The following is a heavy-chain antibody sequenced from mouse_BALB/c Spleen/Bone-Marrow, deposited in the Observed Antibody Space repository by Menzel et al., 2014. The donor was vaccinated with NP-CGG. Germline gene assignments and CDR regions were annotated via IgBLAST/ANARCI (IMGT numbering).Heavy chain of an antibody. Sequence: VQLQQSGAELVRPGSSVKISRKASGYVFSTYWMNWVKPRPGQGLERIGQIYPGDGDTNYNGKFKDKVILTADKSSSTAYMQLSSLTSEDSAVYFCARSGKGAMDYWGQGTSVTVSS. CDR1: GYVFSTYW. CDR3: ARSGKGAMDY. J-gene: IGHJ4*01. D-gene: IGHD2-1*01. CDR2: IYPGDGDT. V-gene: IGHV1-80*01.